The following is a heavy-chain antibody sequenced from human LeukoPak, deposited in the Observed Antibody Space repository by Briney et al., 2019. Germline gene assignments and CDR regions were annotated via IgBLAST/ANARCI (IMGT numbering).Heavy chain of an antibody. CDR3: ARSIVVVPAAHFDY. D-gene: IGHD2-2*01. V-gene: IGHV4-31*03. CDR1: GGSISSGGYY. Sequence: SQTLSLTCTVSGGSISSGGYYWSWIRQHPGKGLEWIGYIYYSGSTYYNPSLNSRVTISVDTSKNQFSLKLSSVTAADTAVYYCARSIVVVPAAHFDYWGQGTLVTVSS. CDR2: IYYSGST. J-gene: IGHJ4*02.